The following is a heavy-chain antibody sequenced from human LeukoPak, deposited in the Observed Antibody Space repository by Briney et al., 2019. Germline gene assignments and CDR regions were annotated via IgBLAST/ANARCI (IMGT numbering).Heavy chain of an antibody. J-gene: IGHJ4*02. CDR1: GFTFSSYA. CDR3: TTGEWELYFDY. D-gene: IGHD1-26*01. Sequence: GGSLRLSCAASGFTFSSYAMSWVRQAPGKGLEWVSAISGSGGSTYYADSVKGRFTISRDNSKNTLYLQMNSLKTEDTAVYYCTTGEWELYFDYWGQGTLVTVSS. CDR2: ISGSGGST. V-gene: IGHV3-23*01.